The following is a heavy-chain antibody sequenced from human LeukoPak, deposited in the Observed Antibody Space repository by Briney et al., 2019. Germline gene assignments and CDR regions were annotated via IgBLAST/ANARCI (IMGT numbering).Heavy chain of an antibody. D-gene: IGHD4-23*01. CDR2: INHSGST. J-gene: IGHJ4*02. Sequence: SETLSLTCAVSGGSFSGYYWNWIRQPPGKRLEWIGEINHSGSTNYNPSLKSRVTISVDTSKNQFSLRLRSVTAADTAVYYCARDPTTVVTLPYYFDDWGQGTLVTVSS. V-gene: IGHV4-34*01. CDR3: ARDPTTVVTLPYYFDD. CDR1: GGSFSGYY.